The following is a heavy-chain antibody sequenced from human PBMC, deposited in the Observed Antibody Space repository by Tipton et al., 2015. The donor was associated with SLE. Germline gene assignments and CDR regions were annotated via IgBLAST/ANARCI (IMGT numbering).Heavy chain of an antibody. CDR3: AKTNWLDS. V-gene: IGHV3-7*01. CDR1: GFTFSTYT. CDR2: IHMDGIDK. Sequence: SLRLSCAASGFTFSTYTMNWVRQAPGKGLEWVANIHMDGIDKNYVDSVKGRFTISRDNAKNSLYLEMNSLRVEDTAIYYCAKTNWLDSWGQGTLVTVSS. J-gene: IGHJ5*01.